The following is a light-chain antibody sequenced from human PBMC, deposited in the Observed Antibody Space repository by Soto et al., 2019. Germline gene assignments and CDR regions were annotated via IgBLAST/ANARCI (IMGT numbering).Light chain of an antibody. CDR1: TSNIGSKT. V-gene: IGLV1-44*01. CDR2: GNN. Sequence: QSVLTQPPSASGTPGQRVTISCSGSTSNIGSKTVNWFQQLPGTAPRLLMYGNNQRPSGVPDRISGSQSGTSASLAISGLQSEDEADYYCAVWDDGLDSFVFGGGTKLTVL. J-gene: IGLJ2*01. CDR3: AVWDDGLDSFV.